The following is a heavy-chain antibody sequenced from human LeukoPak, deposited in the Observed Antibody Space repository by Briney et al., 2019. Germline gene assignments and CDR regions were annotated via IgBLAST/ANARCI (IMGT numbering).Heavy chain of an antibody. CDR3: AVEYSSSIGYYYMDV. D-gene: IGHD6-6*01. CDR2: IIPIFGTA. V-gene: IGHV1-69*05. CDR1: GGTFSSYA. J-gene: IGHJ6*03. Sequence: ASVKVPCKASGGTFSSYAISWVRQAPGQGLEWMGGIIPIFGTANYAQKFQGRVTITTDESTSTAYMELSSLRSEDTAVYYCAVEYSSSIGYYYMDVWGKGTTVTVSS.